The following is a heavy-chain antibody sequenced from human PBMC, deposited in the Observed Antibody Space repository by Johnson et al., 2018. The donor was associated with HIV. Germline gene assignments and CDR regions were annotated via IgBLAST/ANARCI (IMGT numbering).Heavy chain of an antibody. D-gene: IGHD5-12*01. Sequence: QMQLVESGGGLVKPGGSLRLSCAASGFTFSDYYMSWIRQAPGKGLEWVSYISSSGSTIYYAASVKGRFTISRDNAKNSLYLQMNSLRAEDTAVYYCARDLRDIVVPDAFDIWGQGTMVTVSS. V-gene: IGHV3-11*04. J-gene: IGHJ3*02. CDR3: ARDLRDIVVPDAFDI. CDR1: GFTFSDYY. CDR2: ISSSGSTI.